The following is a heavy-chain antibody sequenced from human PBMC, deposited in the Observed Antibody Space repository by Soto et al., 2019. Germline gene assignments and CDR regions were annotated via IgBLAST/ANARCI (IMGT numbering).Heavy chain of an antibody. CDR3: ARAYSSSWYAY. V-gene: IGHV1-3*01. CDR1: GYTFTSYA. D-gene: IGHD6-13*01. Sequence: QVQLVQSGAEVKKPGASVKVSCKASGYTFTSYAMHWVRQAPGQRLEWMGWINAGNGNTKYSQKFQGRVTITRDTSASTAYMELSSLGSEDTAVYYCARAYSSSWYAYWGQGTLVTVSS. CDR2: INAGNGNT. J-gene: IGHJ4*02.